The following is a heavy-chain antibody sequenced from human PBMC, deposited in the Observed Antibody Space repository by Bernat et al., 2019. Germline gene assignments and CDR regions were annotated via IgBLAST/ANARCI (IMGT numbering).Heavy chain of an antibody. J-gene: IGHJ3*02. Sequence: EVQLVESGGGLVKSGGSLRLSCAASGFTFSSYSMNWVRQAPGKGLEWVSSISSSSSYIYYADSVKGRFTISRDNAKNSLYLQMNSLRAEDTAVYYCAREGEGAFDIWGQGTMVTVSS. CDR2: ISSSSSYI. CDR1: GFTFSSYS. V-gene: IGHV3-21*01. CDR3: AREGEGAFDI.